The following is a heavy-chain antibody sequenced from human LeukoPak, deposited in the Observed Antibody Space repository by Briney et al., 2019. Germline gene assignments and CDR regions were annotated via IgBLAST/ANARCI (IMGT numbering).Heavy chain of an antibody. V-gene: IGHV3-21*01. J-gene: IGHJ3*02. D-gene: IGHD6-19*01. CDR2: ISSSSSYI. Sequence: GGSLRLSCEASGFILSRYSMNWVRQAPGKGLEWVSSISSSSSYIYYADSVKGRFTISRDNAKNSLYLQMNSLRAEDTAVYFCAREREQWHAFDIWGQGTMVTVSS. CDR1: GFILSRYS. CDR3: AREREQWHAFDI.